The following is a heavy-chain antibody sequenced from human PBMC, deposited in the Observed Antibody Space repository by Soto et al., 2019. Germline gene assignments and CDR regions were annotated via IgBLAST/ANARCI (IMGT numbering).Heavy chain of an antibody. CDR2: IIPIFGTA. V-gene: IGHV1-69*13. D-gene: IGHD5-12*01. J-gene: IGHJ4*02. Sequence: SVKVSCKASGGTFSSYATSWARQAPGQGLEWMGGIIPIFGTANYAQKFQGRVTITADESTSTAYMELSSLRSEDTAVYYCARGGDGYNFSPGIDYWGQGALVTVSS. CDR3: ARGGDGYNFSPGIDY. CDR1: GGTFSSYA.